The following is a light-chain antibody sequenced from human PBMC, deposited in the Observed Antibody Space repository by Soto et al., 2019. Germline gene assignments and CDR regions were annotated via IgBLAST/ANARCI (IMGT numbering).Light chain of an antibody. Sequence: QSALTQPPSASGSPGLSVTISCTGTSSDVGGYNYVSWYQQYPDKVPKLMIYEVNKRPSGVPDRFSGSKSGNTASLTISGLQADDEADYYCTAYAGGNNVFGTGTKVTVL. V-gene: IGLV2-8*01. CDR2: EVN. CDR1: SSDVGGYNY. J-gene: IGLJ1*01. CDR3: TAYAGGNNV.